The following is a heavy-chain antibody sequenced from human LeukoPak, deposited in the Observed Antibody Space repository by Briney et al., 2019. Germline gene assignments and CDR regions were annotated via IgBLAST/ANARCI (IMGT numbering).Heavy chain of an antibody. CDR3: ARTLLGIDYGSGSYDFDY. D-gene: IGHD3-10*01. CDR2: ISSSSSYI. J-gene: IGHJ4*02. CDR1: GFTFSSYS. Sequence: GGSLRLSCAASGFTFSSYSMNWVRQAPGKGLEWVSSISSSSSYIYYADSVKGRFTISRDNAKNSLYLQMNSLRAEDTAVYYCARTLLGIDYGSGSYDFDYWGQGTLVTVSS. V-gene: IGHV3-21*01.